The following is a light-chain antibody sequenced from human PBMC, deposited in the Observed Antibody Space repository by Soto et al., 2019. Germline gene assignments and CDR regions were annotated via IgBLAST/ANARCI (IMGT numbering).Light chain of an antibody. Sequence: EIMMTQSPVTLSVSPGERATLSCRASQSVNSNLAWYQQKPGQAPRLLIYGASTRATGIPASFIGNGSGTEFTLTASSPQPEDFAVYYCQQYNNWPFTVGPGTKVDIK. V-gene: IGKV3-15*01. CDR3: QQYNNWPFT. CDR1: QSVNSN. CDR2: GAS. J-gene: IGKJ3*01.